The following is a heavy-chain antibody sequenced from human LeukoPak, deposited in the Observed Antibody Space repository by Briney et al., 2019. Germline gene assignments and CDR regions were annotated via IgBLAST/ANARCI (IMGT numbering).Heavy chain of an antibody. V-gene: IGHV4-59*01. CDR3: ARGYSSSWLGY. Sequence: SETLSLTCTVSGGPISSYYWSWIRQPPGKGLEWIGYIYYSGSTNYNPSLKSRVTISVDTSKNQFSLKLSSVTAADTAVYYCARGYSSSWLGYWGQGTLVTVSS. CDR2: IYYSGST. J-gene: IGHJ4*02. CDR1: GGPISSYY. D-gene: IGHD6-13*01.